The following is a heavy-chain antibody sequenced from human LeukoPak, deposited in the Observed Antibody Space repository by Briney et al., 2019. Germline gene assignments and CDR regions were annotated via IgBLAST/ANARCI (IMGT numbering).Heavy chain of an antibody. J-gene: IGHJ6*03. V-gene: IGHV4-39*07. CDR1: GGSISSSSYY. D-gene: IGHD1-1*01. CDR2: IYYSGST. Sequence: SETLSLTCTVSGGSISSSSYYWGWIRQPPGKGLEWIGSIYYSGSTYYNPSLKSRVTISVDTSKNQFSLKLTSVTAADTAVYYCARVSWFPGTSYYYMDVWGKGTTVTVSS. CDR3: ARVSWFPGTSYYYMDV.